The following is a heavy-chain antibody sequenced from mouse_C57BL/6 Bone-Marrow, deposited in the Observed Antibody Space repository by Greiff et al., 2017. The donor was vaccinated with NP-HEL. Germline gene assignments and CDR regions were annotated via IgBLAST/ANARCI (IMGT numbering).Heavy chain of an antibody. V-gene: IGHV1-80*01. CDR3: ARLTVYYAMDY. CDR1: GYAFSSYW. Sequence: VKLQESGAELVKPGASVKISCKASGYAFSSYWMNWVKQRPGKGLEWIGQIYPGDGDTNYNGKFKGKATLTADKSSSTAYMQLSSLTSEDSAVYFCARLTVYYAMDYWGQGTSVTVSS. D-gene: IGHD1-1*01. CDR2: IYPGDGDT. J-gene: IGHJ4*01.